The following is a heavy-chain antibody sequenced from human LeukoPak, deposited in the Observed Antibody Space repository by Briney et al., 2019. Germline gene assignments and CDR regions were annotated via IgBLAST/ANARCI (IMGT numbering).Heavy chain of an antibody. J-gene: IGHJ4*02. CDR2: IYYSGST. Sequence: SETLSLTCTVSGGSISSGDYYWSWIRQPPGKGLEWIGYIYYSGSTYYNPSLKSRVTISVDTSKNQFSLKLSSVTAADTAVYYCASSGLGFYYFDYWGQGTLVTASS. D-gene: IGHD2-15*01. V-gene: IGHV4-30-4*08. CDR3: ASSGLGFYYFDY. CDR1: GGSISSGDYY.